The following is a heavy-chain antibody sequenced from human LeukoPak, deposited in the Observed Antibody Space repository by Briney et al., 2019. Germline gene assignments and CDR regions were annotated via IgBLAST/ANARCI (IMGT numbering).Heavy chain of an antibody. J-gene: IGHJ5*02. Sequence: GKSLRLSCAASGFTFSRSAMHWVRQAPGKGLEWVAVISYDARNNYYADSVKGRFTISRDNSKSTLYLQMNSLRPEDTAVYYCAREIVATIGFDTWGQGTLVTVSS. V-gene: IGHV3-30*04. CDR1: GFTFSRSA. CDR2: ISYDARNN. D-gene: IGHD5-12*01. CDR3: AREIVATIGFDT.